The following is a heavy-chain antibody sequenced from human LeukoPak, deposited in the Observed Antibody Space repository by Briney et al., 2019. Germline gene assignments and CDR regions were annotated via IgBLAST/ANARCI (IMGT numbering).Heavy chain of an antibody. D-gene: IGHD3-16*02. CDR1: GFTFDDYA. J-gene: IGHJ4*02. V-gene: IGHV3-9*01. CDR3: AKGDYVWGSYRAFDY. Sequence: GGSLRLSCAASGFTFDDYAMHWVRQAPGKGLEWVSGISWNSGSVGYADSVKGRFAISRDSAKNSLYLQMNNLRPEDTALYYCAKGDYVWGSYRAFDYWGQGTLVTVSS. CDR2: ISWNSGSV.